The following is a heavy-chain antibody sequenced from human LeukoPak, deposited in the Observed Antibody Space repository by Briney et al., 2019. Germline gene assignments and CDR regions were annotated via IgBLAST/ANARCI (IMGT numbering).Heavy chain of an antibody. J-gene: IGHJ4*02. CDR2: ISYDGSNK. Sequence: GGSLRLSCAASGFTFSSYGMHWVRQAPGKGLEWVAVISYDGSNKYYADSVKGRFTISRDNSKNTLYLQMNSLRAEDTAVYYCATGIAAAGRLDYWGQGTLVTVSS. CDR3: ATGIAAAGRLDY. D-gene: IGHD6-13*01. V-gene: IGHV3-30*03. CDR1: GFTFSSYG.